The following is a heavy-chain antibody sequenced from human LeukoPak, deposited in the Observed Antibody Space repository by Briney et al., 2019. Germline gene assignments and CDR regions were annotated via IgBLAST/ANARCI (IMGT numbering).Heavy chain of an antibody. CDR2: IWYDGSNK. CDR1: GFTFSSYW. CDR3: ARDHCSSTSCYTRY. Sequence: PGGSLRLSCAASGFTFSSYWMSWVRQAPGKGLEWVAVIWYDGSNKYYADSVKGRFTISRDNSKNTLYLQMNSLRAEDTAVYYCARDHCSSTSCYTRYWGQGTLVTVSS. D-gene: IGHD2-2*02. J-gene: IGHJ4*02. V-gene: IGHV3-33*08.